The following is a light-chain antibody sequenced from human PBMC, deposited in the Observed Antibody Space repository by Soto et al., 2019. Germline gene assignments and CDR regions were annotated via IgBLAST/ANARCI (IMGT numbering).Light chain of an antibody. CDR2: TNN. V-gene: IGLV1-44*01. CDR1: SSNIGSNT. Sequence: QPVLTQPPSASGTPGQRVTISCSGSSSNIGSNTVNWYQQLPGTAPKLLIYTNNQRPSGVPDRFSGPKSGTSASLAISGLQSEDEADYYCAAWDDSLSGVVFGGGTQLTVL. CDR3: AAWDDSLSGVV. J-gene: IGLJ2*01.